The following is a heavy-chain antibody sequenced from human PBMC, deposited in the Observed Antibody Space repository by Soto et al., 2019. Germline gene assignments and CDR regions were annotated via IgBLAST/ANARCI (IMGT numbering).Heavy chain of an antibody. CDR2: MNPNSGNT. J-gene: IGHJ4*02. CDR3: ARDHVYYHTSGYYAH. Sequence: GASVKVSCKASGYTFTSYDINWVRQATGQGFEWMGWMNPNSGNTGYAQKFQGRVTMTRDTSITTAYLELSSLTSEDTAVYYCARDHVYYHTSGYYAHWGQGTLVTVSS. D-gene: IGHD3-22*01. CDR1: GYTFTSYD. V-gene: IGHV1-8*01.